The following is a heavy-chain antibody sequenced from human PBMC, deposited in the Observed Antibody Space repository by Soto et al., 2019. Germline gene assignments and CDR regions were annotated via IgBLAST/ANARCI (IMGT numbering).Heavy chain of an antibody. CDR3: AKGGRQWLVTTDFNF. J-gene: IGHJ2*01. V-gene: IGHV3-30*18. Sequence: VQLVESGGGVVQPGRSLRLSCAASGFTFSDYAMHWVRQAPGKGLEWVAVVSHDGRNTHYADSVKGRFTISRDSSKDMVSLEMTSLRAEDTAVYYCAKGGRQWLVTTDFNFWGQGALVTFSS. CDR2: VSHDGRNT. CDR1: GFTFSDYA. D-gene: IGHD6-19*01.